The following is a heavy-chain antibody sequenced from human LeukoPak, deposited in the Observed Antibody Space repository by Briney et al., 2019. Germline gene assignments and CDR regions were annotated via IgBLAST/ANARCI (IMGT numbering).Heavy chain of an antibody. Sequence: ASVKVSCTASGYTFTSYGIGWVRQAPGQGLEWMGWISAYNGNTNYAQKLQGRVTMTTDTSTSTAYMELRSLRSDDTAVYYCARVGGDYALPWFDPWGQGTLVTVSS. CDR1: GYTFTSYG. J-gene: IGHJ5*02. CDR2: ISAYNGNT. V-gene: IGHV1-18*01. D-gene: IGHD4-17*01. CDR3: ARVGGDYALPWFDP.